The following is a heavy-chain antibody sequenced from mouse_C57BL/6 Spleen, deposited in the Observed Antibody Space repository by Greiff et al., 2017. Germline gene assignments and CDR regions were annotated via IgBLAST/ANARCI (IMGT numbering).Heavy chain of an antibody. CDR1: GYTFTSYW. J-gene: IGHJ4*01. CDR3: ARGTTLVGDSMDY. D-gene: IGHD1-1*01. Sequence: QVQLQQPGAELVKPGASVKMSCKASGYTFTSYWITWVKQRTGQGLEWIGDIYPGSGSTNYNETFKSKATVTVDTSSSTAYRQLRSLTSEDSAVYYCARGTTLVGDSMDYWGQGTSVTSSS. CDR2: IYPGSGST. V-gene: IGHV1-55*01.